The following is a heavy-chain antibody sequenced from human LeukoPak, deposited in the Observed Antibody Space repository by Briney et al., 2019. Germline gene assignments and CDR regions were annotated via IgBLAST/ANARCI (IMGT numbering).Heavy chain of an antibody. D-gene: IGHD1-26*01. CDR1: GFTFSNAW. V-gene: IGHV3-15*01. CDR2: IKSKTDGGTT. CDR3: TTKEWELLRDDAFDI. J-gene: IGHJ3*02. Sequence: GGSLRLSCAASGFTFSNAWMSWVRQAPGKGLEWVGRIKSKTDGGTTDYAAPVKGRFTISRDDSKNTLYLQMNSLKTEDTAVYYCTTKEWELLRDDAFDIWGQGTMVTVSS.